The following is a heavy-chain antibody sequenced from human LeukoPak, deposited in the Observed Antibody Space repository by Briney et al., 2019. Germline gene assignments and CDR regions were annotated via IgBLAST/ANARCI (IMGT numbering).Heavy chain of an antibody. V-gene: IGHV4-34*01. CDR2: INHSGST. CDR3: ARAVRYYYDSRQRGAFDY. J-gene: IGHJ4*02. CDR1: GGSFSGYY. D-gene: IGHD3-22*01. Sequence: SETLSLTCAVYGGSFSGYYWSWIRQPPGKGLEWIGEINHSGSTNYNPSLKSRVTISVDTSKNQFSLKLSSVTAADTAVYYCARAVRYYYDSRQRGAFDYWGQGTLVTVSS.